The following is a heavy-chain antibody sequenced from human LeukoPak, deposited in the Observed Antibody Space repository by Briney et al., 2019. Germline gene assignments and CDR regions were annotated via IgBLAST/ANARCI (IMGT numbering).Heavy chain of an antibody. Sequence: GGSLRLSCAASGFTFSNYAMSWVRQAPGKGLEWVSAISGSGRSTYYADSVKGRFTISRDNSKNTLYLQMNSLRAEDTAVYYCARDRTKSPAAPPFFDYWGQGTLVTVSS. CDR1: GFTFSNYA. CDR3: ARDRTKSPAAPPFFDY. J-gene: IGHJ4*02. CDR2: ISGSGRST. D-gene: IGHD2-2*01. V-gene: IGHV3-23*01.